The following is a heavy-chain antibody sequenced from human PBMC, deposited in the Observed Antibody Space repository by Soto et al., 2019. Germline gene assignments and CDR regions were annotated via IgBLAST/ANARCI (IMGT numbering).Heavy chain of an antibody. CDR1: GFSFSKVW. Sequence: EAQLVESGGGLVQPGGSLRLSCAASGFSFSKVWLRWVRQTPGKGLEWVARIKTEGDGGTTEYTEPVKGRFTISSDDSENTLYLQMNSLNTEDTGMYYCVRGSTSTKHNCGQGTLVTVSS. CDR3: VRGSTSTKHN. V-gene: IGHV3-15*01. D-gene: IGHD2-21*01. CDR2: IKTEGDGGTT. J-gene: IGHJ4*02.